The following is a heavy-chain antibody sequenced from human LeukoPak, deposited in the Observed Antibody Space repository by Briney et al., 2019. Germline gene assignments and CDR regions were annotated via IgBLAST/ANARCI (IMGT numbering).Heavy chain of an antibody. Sequence: SETLSLTCTVSGDSISSSKKYWGWVRQPPGKGLEWIESIYYSGNTYYNPSLKSRVTISLDTSRNQFSLRLSSVTAADTADYYCARAQGNGLIDFWGQGTLVTVSS. CDR2: IYYSGNT. CDR3: ARAQGNGLIDF. CDR1: GDSISSSKKY. V-gene: IGHV4-39*01. J-gene: IGHJ4*02. D-gene: IGHD3/OR15-3a*01.